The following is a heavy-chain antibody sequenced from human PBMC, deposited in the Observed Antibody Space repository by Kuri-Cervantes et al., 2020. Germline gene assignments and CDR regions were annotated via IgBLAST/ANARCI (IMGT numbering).Heavy chain of an antibody. Sequence: GGSLRRSCAAPGFTFSGYGMHWVRQAPGKGLEWVAVIWYDGSNKYYADAVKGRFTIPRDNSKNTLYLQMNSLRAEDTAVYYCATHRGLGEHGYWGQGTLVTVSS. J-gene: IGHJ4*02. V-gene: IGHV3-33*08. D-gene: IGHD1/OR15-1a*01. CDR2: IWYDGSNK. CDR3: ATHRGLGEHGY. CDR1: GFTFSGYG.